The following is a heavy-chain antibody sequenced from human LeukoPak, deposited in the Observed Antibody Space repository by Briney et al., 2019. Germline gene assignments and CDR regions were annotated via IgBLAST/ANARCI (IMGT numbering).Heavy chain of an antibody. D-gene: IGHD1-26*01. CDR3: ARDSVIVGAPPAFDT. J-gene: IGHJ3*02. CDR2: ISSSSSYI. Sequence: GGSLRLSCAASGFTFSRYSISWVRQAPGKGLECVSFISSSSSYIYYADSVKGRFTISRDNAKNSLYLQMNSLRAEDTAVYYCARDSVIVGAPPAFDTWGQGTMVTVSS. V-gene: IGHV3-21*01. CDR1: GFTFSRYS.